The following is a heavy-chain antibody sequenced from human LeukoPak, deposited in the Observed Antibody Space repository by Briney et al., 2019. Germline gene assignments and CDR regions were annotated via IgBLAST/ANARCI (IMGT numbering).Heavy chain of an antibody. V-gene: IGHV1-2*02. D-gene: IGHD5-12*01. CDR1: GYGFTGYP. Sequence: ASVKVSCKASGYGFTGYPMHWVRQAPGRGLEWMGWINPKTGDTYYSQRFQGRVTMTRDTSINTAYMELRSLRSDDTAVYYCARTSHYVDIAATIPYGIYYFDYWGQGTLVTVSS. J-gene: IGHJ4*02. CDR2: INPKTGDT. CDR3: ARTSHYVDIAATIPYGIYYFDY.